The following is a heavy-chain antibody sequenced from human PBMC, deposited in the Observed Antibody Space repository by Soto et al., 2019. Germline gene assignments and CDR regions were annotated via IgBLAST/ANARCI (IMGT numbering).Heavy chain of an antibody. D-gene: IGHD3-16*02. J-gene: IGHJ5*02. V-gene: IGHV3-7*03. CDR1: GFRFRDYW. CDR2: IKQDESDK. Sequence: GGSLRLSCAVSGFRFRDYWMSWVRQSPGKGLEWVANIKQDESDKYYVDSVKGRFTISRDNAKNALYLQMNSLRVEDTAVYYCAAYCYTMTCTHFHGYSWGQGTQVTVSS. CDR3: AAYCYTMTCTHFHGYS.